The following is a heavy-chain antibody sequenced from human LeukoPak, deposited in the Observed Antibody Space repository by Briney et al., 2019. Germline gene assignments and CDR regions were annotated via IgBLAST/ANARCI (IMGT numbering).Heavy chain of an antibody. CDR3: ARHISSNWHPAEHFLH. CDR1: GYSFNNYW. V-gene: IGHV5-51*01. D-gene: IGHD6-13*01. CDR2: IYPGDSDT. Sequence: GESLKISCKGSGYSFNNYWIGWVRQMPGKGLEWMGIIYPGDSDTRYSPSFQGQVTISADKSISTAYLQWSSLKASDTAIYYCARHISSNWHPAEHFLHWGQGTPVTVSS. J-gene: IGHJ1*01.